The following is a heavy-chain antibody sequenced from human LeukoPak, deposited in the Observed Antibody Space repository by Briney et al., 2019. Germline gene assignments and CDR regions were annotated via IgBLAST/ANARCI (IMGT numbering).Heavy chain of an antibody. D-gene: IGHD3-22*01. J-gene: IGHJ4*02. V-gene: IGHV3-7*01. CDR1: AFTFSSYW. Sequence: PGGSLRLSCAASAFTFSSYWMSWVRQAPGKGLEWVANIKEDGSEQYHVDSLKGRSTISRDNAKNSLYLQMNSLRAEDTAVYYCVRDSYSRDLDYWGQGTLVTVSS. CDR3: VRDSYSRDLDY. CDR2: IKEDGSEQ.